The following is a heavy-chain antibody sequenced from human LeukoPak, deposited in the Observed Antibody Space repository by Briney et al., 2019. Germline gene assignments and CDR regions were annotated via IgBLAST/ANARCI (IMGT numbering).Heavy chain of an antibody. V-gene: IGHV4-39*01. CDR1: GGSISSSSYY. Sequence: SETLSLTCTVSGGSISSSSYYWGWIRQPPGKGLEWIGSIYYSGSTYYNPFLKSRVTISVDTSKNQFSLKLSSVTAADTAVYYCARHYGDYRYYFDYWGQGTLVTVSS. CDR3: ARHYGDYRYYFDY. J-gene: IGHJ4*02. D-gene: IGHD4-17*01. CDR2: IYYSGST.